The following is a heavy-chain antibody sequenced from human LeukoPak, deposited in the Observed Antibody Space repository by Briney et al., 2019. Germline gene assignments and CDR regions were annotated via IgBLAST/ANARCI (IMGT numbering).Heavy chain of an antibody. J-gene: IGHJ4*02. V-gene: IGHV1-69*13. CDR2: IIPIFGTA. CDR3: ATDRFDGGDYGGHAY. Sequence: SVKVSCKASGGTFSSYAISWVRQAPGQGLEWMGGIIPIFGTANYAQKFQGRVTITADESTSTAYMELSSLRSEDTAVYYCATDRFDGGDYGGHAYWGQGTLITVSS. CDR1: GGTFSSYA. D-gene: IGHD4-23*01.